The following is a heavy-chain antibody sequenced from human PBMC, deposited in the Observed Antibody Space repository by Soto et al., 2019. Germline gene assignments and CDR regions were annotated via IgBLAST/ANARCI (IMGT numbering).Heavy chain of an antibody. V-gene: IGHV3-23*01. J-gene: IGHJ4*02. D-gene: IGHD4-4*01. Sequence: VGSLRLSCAASGFTFSSYAMSWVRQAPGKGLEWVSAISGSGGSTYYADSVKGRFTISRDNSKNTLYLQMNSLRVEDTDVYYCAKGVTNLDYWGQGTLVTVSS. CDR2: ISGSGGST. CDR3: AKGVTNLDY. CDR1: GFTFSSYA.